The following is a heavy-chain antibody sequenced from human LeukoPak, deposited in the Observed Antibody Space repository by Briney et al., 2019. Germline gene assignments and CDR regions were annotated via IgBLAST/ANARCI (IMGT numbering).Heavy chain of an antibody. Sequence: GGSLRLSCAASGFTFSGSAMHWVRQASGKGLEWVGHIRREANTYATTYAASLKGRFTISRDDSKNTAYLQMNSLKTEDTAVYYCTRQLGELLSGTLYYYYLDVWGKGTTVTVSS. CDR1: GFTFSGSA. CDR2: IRREANTYAT. J-gene: IGHJ6*03. D-gene: IGHD3-10*01. CDR3: TRQLGELLSGTLYYYYLDV. V-gene: IGHV3-73*01.